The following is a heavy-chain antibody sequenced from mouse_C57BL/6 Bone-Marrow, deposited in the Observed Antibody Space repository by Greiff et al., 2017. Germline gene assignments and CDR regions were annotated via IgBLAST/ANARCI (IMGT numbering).Heavy chain of an antibody. V-gene: IGHV1-52*01. D-gene: IGHD1-1*01. CDR3: ARGGDYGSSDY. CDR2: IDPSDSET. J-gene: IGHJ2*01. CDR1: GYTFTSYW. Sequence: VKLQQPGAELVRPGSSVKLSCKASGYTFTSYWMHWVKQRPIQGLEWIGNIDPSDSETHYNQKFKDKATLTVDKSSSTAYMQLSSLTSEDSAVYYCARGGDYGSSDYWGQGTTLTVSS.